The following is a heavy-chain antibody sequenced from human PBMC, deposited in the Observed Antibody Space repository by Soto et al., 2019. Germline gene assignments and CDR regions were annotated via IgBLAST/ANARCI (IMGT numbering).Heavy chain of an antibody. V-gene: IGHV3-23*01. Sequence: GGALRPPCAAPGFPFSSHAKSWVRPAPGEGVEWVSAISGSGGSTYYADSVKGRFTISRDNSKNTLYLQMNSLRAEDTAVYYCAKDYYDILTGYTRFDYWGQGTLVTVSS. CDR1: GFPFSSHA. D-gene: IGHD3-9*01. CDR2: ISGSGGST. CDR3: AKDYYDILTGYTRFDY. J-gene: IGHJ4*02.